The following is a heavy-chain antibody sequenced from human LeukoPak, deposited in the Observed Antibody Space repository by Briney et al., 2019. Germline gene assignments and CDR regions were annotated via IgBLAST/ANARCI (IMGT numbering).Heavy chain of an antibody. V-gene: IGHV1-18*01. CDR2: ISALYGNT. Sequence: ASVKVSCKASGYIFTRYGISWVRQAPGQGLEWMGWISALYGNTNYAQKFQGRLTMTTDTPTNTPYIELRSLRPDDPACYYCXXDFFHXXXXXLTXXLLDYWGQGSLVAVSS. D-gene: IGHD3-3*01. J-gene: IGHJ4*02. CDR3: XXDFFHXXXXXLTXXLLDY. CDR1: GYIFTRYG.